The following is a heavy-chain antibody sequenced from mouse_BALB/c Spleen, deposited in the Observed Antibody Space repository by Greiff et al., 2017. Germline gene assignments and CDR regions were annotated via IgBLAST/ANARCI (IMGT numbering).Heavy chain of an antibody. Sequence: QVQLQQSGAELAKPGASVKMSCKASGYTFTSYWMHWVKQRPGQGLEWIGYINPSTGYTEYNQKFKDKATLTADKSSSTAYMQLCSLTSEDSAVYYCATTVVDYWGQGTTLTVSS. CDR2: INPSTGYT. D-gene: IGHD1-1*01. J-gene: IGHJ2*01. CDR1: GYTFTSYW. V-gene: IGHV1-7*01. CDR3: ATTVVDY.